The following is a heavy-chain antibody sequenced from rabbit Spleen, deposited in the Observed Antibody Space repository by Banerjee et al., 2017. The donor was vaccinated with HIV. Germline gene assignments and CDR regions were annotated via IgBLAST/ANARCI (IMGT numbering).Heavy chain of an antibody. V-gene: IGHV1S47*01. J-gene: IGHJ6*01. CDR1: GFDFSSNA. Sequence: QEQLVESGGGLVQPEGSLTLTCKASGFDFSSNAMCWVRQAPGKGPEWIACIYNGDGSTSYASWVNGRFTISRSPSLNTVTLQMTSLTAADTATYFCVRGSAGDAGAEYAYSYGMDLWGPGPSSPS. D-gene: IGHD4-2*01. CDR2: IYNGDGST. CDR3: VRGSAGDAGAEYAYSYGMDL.